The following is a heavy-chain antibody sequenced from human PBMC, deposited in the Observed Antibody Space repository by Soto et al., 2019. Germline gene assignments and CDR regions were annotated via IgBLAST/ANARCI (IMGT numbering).Heavy chain of an antibody. CDR3: ARYALGLSPWWYNWFDR. J-gene: IGHJ5*02. CDR2: ISDSGGSP. Sequence: VQLLESGGGLVQPGGSLRLSCAASGFTFSSYAMNWVRQTPGEGLEWVSGISDSGGSPYYADSVKGRFTISRDNSKNTLYLQMDSLRAEETGVYYCARYALGLSPWWYNWFDRWGQGTLVSVSS. V-gene: IGHV3-23*01. CDR1: GFTFSSYA. D-gene: IGHD2-8*02.